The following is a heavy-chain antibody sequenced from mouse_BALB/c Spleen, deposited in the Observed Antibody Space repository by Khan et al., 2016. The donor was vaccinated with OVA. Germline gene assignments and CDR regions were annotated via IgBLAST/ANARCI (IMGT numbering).Heavy chain of an antibody. CDR3: ARIYGSDFDY. D-gene: IGHD1-1*01. Sequence: EVQLQESGPELVKPGASVKISCKASGYSFTGYFMNWVMQSHGKSLEWIGRINPHIGETFYNQKFMGKATLTVDESSSTAHMELRSLASEDSAVYYCARIYGSDFDYWGQGTTLTVSS. CDR1: GYSFTGYF. CDR2: INPHIGET. J-gene: IGHJ2*01. V-gene: IGHV1-20*02.